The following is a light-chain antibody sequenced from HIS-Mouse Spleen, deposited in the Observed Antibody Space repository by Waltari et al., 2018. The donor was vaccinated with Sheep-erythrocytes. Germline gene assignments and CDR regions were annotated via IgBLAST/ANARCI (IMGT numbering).Light chain of an antibody. J-gene: IGLJ2*01. CDR2: QVS. Sequence: SYELTQPPSVSVSPGQTASIPCSGDKLGDKYACWYQQKPGQSPVLVIYQVSKRPSGIPERFSGSNSGNTATLTISGTQAMDEADYYCQAWDSSIVVFGGGTKLTVL. CDR3: QAWDSSIVV. CDR1: KLGDKY. V-gene: IGLV3-1*01.